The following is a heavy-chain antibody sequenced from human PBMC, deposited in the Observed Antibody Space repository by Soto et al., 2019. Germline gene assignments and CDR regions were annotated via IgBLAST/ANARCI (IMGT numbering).Heavy chain of an antibody. CDR1: GGSFSSYY. D-gene: IGHD6-19*01. CDR2: INHSGST. Sequence: SETLSLTCAVYGGSFSSYYWSWIRQPPGKGLEWIGEINHSGSTNYNPSLKSRVTISVDTSKNQFSLKLSSVTAADTAVYYCARGVSGIAVAGTEQPYYYYGMDVWGQGTTVTVSS. J-gene: IGHJ6*02. V-gene: IGHV4-34*01. CDR3: ARGVSGIAVAGTEQPYYYYGMDV.